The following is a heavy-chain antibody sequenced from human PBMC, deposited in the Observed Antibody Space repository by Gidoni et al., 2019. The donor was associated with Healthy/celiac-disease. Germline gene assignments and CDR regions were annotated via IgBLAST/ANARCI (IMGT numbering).Heavy chain of an antibody. V-gene: IGHV3-74*01. CDR1: GFTFSSYW. CDR3: ARGRLYDYVWGSYPKPFDY. CDR2: INSDGSST. J-gene: IGHJ4*02. D-gene: IGHD3-16*02. Sequence: EVQLVESGGGLVQPGGSLRLSCAASGFTFSSYWMHWVRQAPGKGLVWGSRINSDGSSTSYADSVKGRFTISRDNAKNTLYLQMNSLRAEDTAVYYCARGRLYDYVWGSYPKPFDYWGQGTLVTVSS.